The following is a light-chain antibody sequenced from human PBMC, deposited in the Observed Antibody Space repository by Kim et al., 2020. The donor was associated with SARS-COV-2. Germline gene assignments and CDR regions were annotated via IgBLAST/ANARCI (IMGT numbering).Light chain of an antibody. V-gene: IGKV1-5*01. Sequence: DIQMTQSPSTLSASVGDRVTITCRASQSISSRLAWYQQKPGKAPKLLIYDASSLQSGVPSRFSGSGSGTEFTLTISSLQPDDLATYYCQQYNSYKTFGQGTKVDIK. J-gene: IGKJ1*01. CDR3: QQYNSYKT. CDR1: QSISSR. CDR2: DAS.